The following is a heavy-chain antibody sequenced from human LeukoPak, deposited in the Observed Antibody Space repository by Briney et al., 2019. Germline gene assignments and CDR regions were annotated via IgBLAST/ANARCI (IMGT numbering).Heavy chain of an antibody. D-gene: IGHD3-10*01. CDR1: GGSISSGSYY. V-gene: IGHV4-61*02. J-gene: IGHJ3*02. CDR2: IYTSGST. CDR3: ARSLLLWPGRDAFDI. Sequence: PSETLSLTCTVSGGSISSGSYYWSWIRQPAGKGLEWIGRIYTSGSTNYNPSLKSRVTISVDTSKNQFSLKLSSVTAADTAVYYCARSLLLWPGRDAFDIWGQGTMVTVSS.